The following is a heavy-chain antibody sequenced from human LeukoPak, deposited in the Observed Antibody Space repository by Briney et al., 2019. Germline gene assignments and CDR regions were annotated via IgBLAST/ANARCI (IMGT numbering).Heavy chain of an antibody. Sequence: PSETLSLTCTVSGGSISSYYWSWIRQPPGKGLEWIGYIYYSGSTNYNPSLKSRVTISVDTSKNQFSLKLSSVTAADTAVYYCARVGGPYYYDSSGYPYYFDYWGQGTLVTVSS. CDR2: IYYSGST. CDR1: GGSISSYY. J-gene: IGHJ4*02. CDR3: ARVGGPYYYDSSGYPYYFDY. D-gene: IGHD3-22*01. V-gene: IGHV4-59*01.